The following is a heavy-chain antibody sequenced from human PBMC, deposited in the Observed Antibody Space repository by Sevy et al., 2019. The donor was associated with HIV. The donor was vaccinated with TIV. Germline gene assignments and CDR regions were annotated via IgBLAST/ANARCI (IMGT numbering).Heavy chain of an antibody. CDR1: GFTFSSYA. J-gene: IGHJ6*03. Sequence: GGSLRLSCAASGFTFSSYAMSWVRQAPVKGLEWVSAFSGSGGSTYYADSVKGRFTISRDNSKNTLYLQMNSLRAEDTAVYYCAKDGYKPSVGDENYYYYYMDVWGKGTTVTVSS. D-gene: IGHD1-20*01. V-gene: IGHV3-23*01. CDR2: FSGSGGST. CDR3: AKDGYKPSVGDENYYYYYMDV.